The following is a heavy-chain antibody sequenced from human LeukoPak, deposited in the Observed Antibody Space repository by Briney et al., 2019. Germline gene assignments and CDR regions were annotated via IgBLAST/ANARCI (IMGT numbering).Heavy chain of an antibody. Sequence: PGGSLRLSCAASGFTFSSSWMSWVRQAPGKGLEWVANIKKDGGGKYYVDSVKGRFTISRDNAKTSLYLQMNTLRAEDTAVYYCASDLSGITGYTYGRGIDYWGQGTLVNVSS. CDR3: ASDLSGITGYTYGRGIDY. V-gene: IGHV3-7*01. J-gene: IGHJ4*02. CDR1: GFTFSSSW. CDR2: IKKDGGGK. D-gene: IGHD5-18*01.